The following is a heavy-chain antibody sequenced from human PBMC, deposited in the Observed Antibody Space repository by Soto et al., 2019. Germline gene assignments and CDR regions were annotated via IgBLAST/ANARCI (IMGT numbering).Heavy chain of an antibody. D-gene: IGHD3-22*01. CDR3: ARVLRHYYDSSGYYY. J-gene: IGHJ4*02. CDR2: INHSGST. Sequence: QVQLPQCGAGLLKASETLSPTCAVYGGFFSGYYWSWIRQPPGKGLASIGEINHSGSTNYNPSLKSRVTISVDTSKNQFSLNLSSVTAADTAVYYCARVLRHYYDSSGYYYWGQGTLVTVSS. CDR1: GGFFSGYY. V-gene: IGHV4-34*01.